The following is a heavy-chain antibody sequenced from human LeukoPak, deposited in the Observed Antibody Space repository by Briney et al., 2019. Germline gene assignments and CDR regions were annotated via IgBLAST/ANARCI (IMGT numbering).Heavy chain of an antibody. CDR2: MNPNTGKT. J-gene: IGHJ4*02. D-gene: IGHD2-2*02. Sequence: ASVRVSCKASGYTFTSYDINWVRQATGQGLEWMGWMNPNTGKTGYVQKFQGRVTMTRSTSISTAYMELSSLRSEDTAVYYCARGPPNTRWGQGTLVTVSS. CDR3: ARGPPNTR. CDR1: GYTFTSYD. V-gene: IGHV1-8*01.